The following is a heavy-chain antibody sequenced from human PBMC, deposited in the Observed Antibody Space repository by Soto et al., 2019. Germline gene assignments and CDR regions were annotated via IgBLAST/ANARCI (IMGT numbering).Heavy chain of an antibody. CDR3: ASKYYYDSSGFYYYYGMDV. CDR1: GGTFSSYA. V-gene: IGHV1-69*06. D-gene: IGHD3-22*01. J-gene: IGHJ6*02. CDR2: IIPIFGTA. Sequence: SVEVSCKXSGGTFSSYAISWVRQAPGQGLEWMGGIIPIFGTANYAQKFQGRVTITADKSTSTAYMELSSLRSEDTAVYYCASKYYYDSSGFYYYYGMDVWGQGTTVTVSS.